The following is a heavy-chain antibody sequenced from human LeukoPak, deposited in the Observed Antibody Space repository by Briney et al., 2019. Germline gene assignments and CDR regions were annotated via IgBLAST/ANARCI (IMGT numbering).Heavy chain of an antibody. CDR2: ISPDGKDT. D-gene: IGHD6-13*01. J-gene: IGHJ4*02. V-gene: IGHV3-74*01. CDR3: AKSLLRRYSSSWYPGY. CDR1: GFTFSNYW. Sequence: PGGSLRLSCAASGFTFSNYWIYWVRQVPGKGLVWVSRISPDGKDTSHADSVKGRFTISRDNAKNTLYLQMNSLRAEDTAVYYCAKSLLRRYSSSWYPGYWGQGTLVTVSS.